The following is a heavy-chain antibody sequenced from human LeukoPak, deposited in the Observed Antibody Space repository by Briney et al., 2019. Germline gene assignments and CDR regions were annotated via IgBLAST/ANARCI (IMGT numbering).Heavy chain of an antibody. CDR1: GYSFTSYG. J-gene: IGHJ4*02. Sequence: GESLKISCKVSGYSFTSYGIGWVRQMPGKGLEWMGIIYPVDSDTRYSPYLQGQVTISADKSISTAYLQWSSLKASDTAMYDCASRSVSAYCGGDCYYYLDYWGQGTLVTVSS. CDR2: IYPVDSDT. D-gene: IGHD2-21*02. CDR3: ASRSVSAYCGGDCYYYLDY. V-gene: IGHV5-51*01.